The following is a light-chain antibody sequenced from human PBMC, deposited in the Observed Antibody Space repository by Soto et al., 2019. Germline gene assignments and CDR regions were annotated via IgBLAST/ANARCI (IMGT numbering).Light chain of an antibody. CDR2: DVS. V-gene: IGLV2-14*01. J-gene: IGLJ1*01. CDR1: SSDVVGYNY. Sequence: QSVLTQPASVSGSPGQSITISCTGTSSDVVGYNYVSWYQQHPGKAPKLMIYDVSNRPSGVSNRFSGSKSGNTASLTISVLQAEDEADYYCSSYTSSSTSLYGFGTGTKVTVL. CDR3: SSYTSSSTSLYG.